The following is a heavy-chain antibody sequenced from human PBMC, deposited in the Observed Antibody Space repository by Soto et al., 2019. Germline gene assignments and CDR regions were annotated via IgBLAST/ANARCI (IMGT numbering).Heavy chain of an antibody. V-gene: IGHV3-30-3*01. CDR3: ARDRNYGDYVSDYFDY. CDR1: GFTFSSYA. J-gene: IGHJ4*02. Sequence: GGSLRLSCAASGFTFSSYAMHWVRRAPGKGLEWVAVISYDGSNKYYADSVKGRFTISRDNSKNTLYLQMNGLRAEDTAVYYCARDRNYGDYVSDYFDYWGQGTLVTVST. CDR2: ISYDGSNK. D-gene: IGHD4-17*01.